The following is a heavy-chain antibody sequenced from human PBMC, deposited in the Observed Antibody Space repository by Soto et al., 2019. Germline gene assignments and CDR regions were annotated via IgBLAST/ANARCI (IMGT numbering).Heavy chain of an antibody. V-gene: IGHV4-59*10. CDR2: VYARGAT. J-gene: IGHJ6*02. CDR3: ARSSGDDFFYYGMDV. Sequence: SETLSLTCSVSGASITSYYWCSIRQPAGGGLLWFGRVYARGATNYNPSLMSRVTISGDTSKNQFSLKLTSVTAADTAVYYCARSSGDDFFYYGMDVCGHGTTVT. CDR1: GASITSYY. D-gene: IGHD3-3*01.